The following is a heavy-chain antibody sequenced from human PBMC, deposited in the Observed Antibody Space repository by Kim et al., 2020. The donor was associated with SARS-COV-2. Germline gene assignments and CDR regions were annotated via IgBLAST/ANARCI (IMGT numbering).Heavy chain of an antibody. CDR1: GFTFSSYA. CDR3: ARDNARSDYDIFTGYNLLRDS. CDR2: ISYDGSNK. J-gene: IGHJ4*02. V-gene: IGHV3-30*04. Sequence: GGSLRLSCAASGFTFSSYAMHWVRQAPGKGPEWVAVISYDGSNKYYADSVKGRFTISRDNSKNTLYLQMNSLRAEDTAVYYCARDNARSDYDIFTGYNLLRDSCGQGTLGTASP. D-gene: IGHD3-9*01.